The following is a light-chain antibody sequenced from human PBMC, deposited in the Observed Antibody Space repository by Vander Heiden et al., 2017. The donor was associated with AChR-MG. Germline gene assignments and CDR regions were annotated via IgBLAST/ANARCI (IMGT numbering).Light chain of an antibody. J-gene: IGKJ3*01. Sequence: DIQMTQSPSSLSASVGDRVTITCQASQDISNSLNWYQQKPGKAPKLLIYDASNLETGVPSRFSGSGSGTDFTFTISSLQPEDIATYYCQQYDNIPFTFGPGTKVDIK. V-gene: IGKV1-33*01. CDR1: QDISNS. CDR3: QQYDNIPFT. CDR2: DAS.